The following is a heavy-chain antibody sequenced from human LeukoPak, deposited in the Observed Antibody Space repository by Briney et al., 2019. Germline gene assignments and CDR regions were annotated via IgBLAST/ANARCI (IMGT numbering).Heavy chain of an antibody. D-gene: IGHD5-18*01. V-gene: IGHV1-8*01. J-gene: IGHJ4*02. CDR3: ARGGPNRIQLWLGY. CDR1: GYTFTSYG. CDR2: MNPNSGNT. Sequence: ASVKVSCKASGYTFTSYGINWVRQATGQGLEWMGWMNPNSGNTGYAQKFQGRVTMTRNTSISTAYMELSSLRSEDTAVYYCARGGPNRIQLWLGYWGQGTLVTVSS.